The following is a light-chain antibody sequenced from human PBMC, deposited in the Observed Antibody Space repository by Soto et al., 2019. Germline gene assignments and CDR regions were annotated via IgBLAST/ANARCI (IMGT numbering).Light chain of an antibody. V-gene: IGKV3-15*01. Sequence: EIVLTQSPATLSVTPGERATLSCRATETISTNLAWFQRKPGQPPRLLIYGSSTRATGVPDRFSGSGSGTEFTLIISSLQSEDVALYYCQQYSNWPPAITCGQGTRLRL. J-gene: IGKJ5*01. CDR3: QQYSNWPPAIT. CDR1: ETISTN. CDR2: GSS.